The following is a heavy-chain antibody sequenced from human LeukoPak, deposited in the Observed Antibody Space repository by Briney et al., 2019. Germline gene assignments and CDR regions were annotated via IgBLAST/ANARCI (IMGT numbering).Heavy chain of an antibody. J-gene: IGHJ4*02. Sequence: ASVKVSCKASGYTFTGYYMHWVRQAPGQGLEWMGWINPNSGGTNYAQKFQGRVTMTRDTSISTAYMELSRLRSDDTAVYYCARDRSIAAAGTEPDYWGQGTLVTVSS. V-gene: IGHV1-2*02. CDR1: GYTFTGYY. CDR3: ARDRSIAAAGTEPDY. D-gene: IGHD6-13*01. CDR2: INPNSGGT.